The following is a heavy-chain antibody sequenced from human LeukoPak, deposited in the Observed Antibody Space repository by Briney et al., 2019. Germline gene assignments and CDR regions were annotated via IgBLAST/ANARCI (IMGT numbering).Heavy chain of an antibody. Sequence: GGSLRLSCAASGFTFSSYNMNWVRQAPGKGLEWVSSISSSSSYIYYADSVKGRFTISRDNAKNSLYLQMNSLRAEDTAVYYCARASGYCSSTSCYYYYYYMDVWGKGTTVTVSS. CDR3: ARASGYCSSTSCYYYYYYMDV. CDR2: ISSSSSYI. J-gene: IGHJ6*03. CDR1: GFTFSSYN. V-gene: IGHV3-21*01. D-gene: IGHD2-2*01.